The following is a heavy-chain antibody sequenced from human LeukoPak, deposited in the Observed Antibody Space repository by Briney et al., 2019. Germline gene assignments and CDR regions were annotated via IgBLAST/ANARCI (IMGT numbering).Heavy chain of an antibody. CDR2: IWNDGSNQ. V-gene: IGHV3-33*01. CDR3: ARTKYSNSWEHYYYGMDD. Sequence: GGSLRLSCAASGFTFSTSGMHWVRQAPGKGLEWVAVIWNDGSNQYYGASVKGRFTISRDNSKNTLYLQMNSLRAEDTAVYYCARTKYSNSWEHYYYGMDDWGQGTTVTVS. J-gene: IGHJ6*02. CDR1: GFTFSTSG. D-gene: IGHD6-13*01.